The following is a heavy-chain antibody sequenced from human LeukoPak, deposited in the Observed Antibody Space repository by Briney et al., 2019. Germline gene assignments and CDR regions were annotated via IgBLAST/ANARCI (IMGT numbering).Heavy chain of an antibody. Sequence: PGGSLRLSCVVSGLSFSTYAMNWVRQAPGKGLEWVSVTCGSDGTAYYADSVKGRFTISRDNSKNTLYLQMNSLRPEDTVEYYCAKGLTGSRYSPLDYWGQGTVVTVSS. CDR1: GLSFSTYA. CDR2: TCGSDGTA. CDR3: AKGLTGSRYSPLDY. V-gene: IGHV3-23*01. J-gene: IGHJ4*02. D-gene: IGHD2-2*02.